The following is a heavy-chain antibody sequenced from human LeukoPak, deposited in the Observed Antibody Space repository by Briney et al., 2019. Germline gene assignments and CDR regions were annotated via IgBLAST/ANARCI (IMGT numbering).Heavy chain of an antibody. CDR2: IYYSGST. V-gene: IGHV4-39*01. CDR1: GGSISSSSYY. Sequence: SETLSLTCTVSGGSISSSSYYWGWIRQPPGKGLEWIGSIYYSGSTYYNPSLKSRVTISVDTSKNQFSLKLSSVTAADTAVYYCARLPERIQAHDYWGQGTLVTVSS. J-gene: IGHJ4*02. D-gene: IGHD5-18*01. CDR3: ARLPERIQAHDY.